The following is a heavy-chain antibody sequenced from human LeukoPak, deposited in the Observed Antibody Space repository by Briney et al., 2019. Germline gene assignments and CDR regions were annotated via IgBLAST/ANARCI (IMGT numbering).Heavy chain of an antibody. V-gene: IGHV3-21*01. J-gene: IGHJ4*02. Sequence: GGSLRLSCVASGFNFAGYAMNWVRQAPGKGLEWVSGITSSSSYIYYAESVKGRFTISRDNAKNSLYLQMNSLRAEDTAVYYCASPKYSSSSYYFDYWGQGTLVTVSS. D-gene: IGHD6-13*01. CDR2: ITSSSSYI. CDR1: GFNFAGYA. CDR3: ASPKYSSSSYYFDY.